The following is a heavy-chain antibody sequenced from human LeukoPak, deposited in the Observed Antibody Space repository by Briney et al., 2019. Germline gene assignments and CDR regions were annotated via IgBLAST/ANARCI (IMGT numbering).Heavy chain of an antibody. Sequence: ASVKVSCKASGYTFTSYDINWVRQAPGRGLEWMGWMNPNSGNTGYAQKFQGRVTMTRNTSISTAYMELSSLRSEDTAVYYCARLHYDFWSGPNWFDPWGQGTLVTVSS. CDR1: GYTFTSYD. CDR3: ARLHYDFWSGPNWFDP. CDR2: MNPNSGNT. J-gene: IGHJ5*02. D-gene: IGHD3-3*01. V-gene: IGHV1-8*01.